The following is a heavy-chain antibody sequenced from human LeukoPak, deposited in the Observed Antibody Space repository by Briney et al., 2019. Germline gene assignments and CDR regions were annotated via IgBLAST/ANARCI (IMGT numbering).Heavy chain of an antibody. CDR1: GGTFSSYA. J-gene: IGHJ5*02. V-gene: IGHV1-69*13. D-gene: IGHD2-2*01. CDR3: ARGCSSTSCYLRGGPNNWFDP. Sequence: SVKVSCKASGGTFSSYAISWVRQAPGQGLEWVGGIIPIFGTANYAQKFQGRVTITADESTSTAYMELSSLRSEDTAVYYCARGCSSTSCYLRGGPNNWFDPWGQGTLVTVSS. CDR2: IIPIFGTA.